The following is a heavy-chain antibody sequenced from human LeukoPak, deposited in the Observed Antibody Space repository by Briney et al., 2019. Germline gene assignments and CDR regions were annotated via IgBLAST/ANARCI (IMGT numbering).Heavy chain of an antibody. J-gene: IGHJ5*02. V-gene: IGHV1-69*05. CDR1: GYTFTGYY. CDR2: IIPIFGTA. CDR3: ARSPRWFDP. Sequence: SVKVSCKASGYTFTGYYMHWVRQAPGQGLEWMGGIIPIFGTANYAQKFQGRVTITTDESTSTAYMELSSLRSEDTAVYYCARSPRWFDPWGQGTLVTVSS.